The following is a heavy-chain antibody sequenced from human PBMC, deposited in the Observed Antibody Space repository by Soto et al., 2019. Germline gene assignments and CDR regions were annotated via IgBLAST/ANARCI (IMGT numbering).Heavy chain of an antibody. D-gene: IGHD6-19*01. J-gene: IGHJ4*02. CDR3: ARLGTPSSGWYKFFDC. V-gene: IGHV1-3*01. CDR2: INAGNGNT. Sequence: ASVKVSCKASGYTFTSYAMHWVRQAPGQRLEWMGWINAGNGNTKYSQKFQGRVTITRDTSASTAYMELSSLRSEDTAVYYCARLGTPSSGWYKFFDCWGQGTLVTVSS. CDR1: GYTFTSYA.